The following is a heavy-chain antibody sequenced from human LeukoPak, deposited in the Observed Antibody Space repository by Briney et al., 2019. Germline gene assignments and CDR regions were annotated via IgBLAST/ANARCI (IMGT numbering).Heavy chain of an antibody. CDR2: INPNSGGT. J-gene: IGHJ6*02. V-gene: IGHV1-2*06. D-gene: IGHD3-3*01. Sequence: ASVKVSCTASGYTFTGYYMHWVRQAPGRGLEWMGRINPNSGGTNYAQKFQGRVTMTRDTSISTAYMELSRLRSDDTAVYYCARERNYDFWSGYPRASYYYGMDVWGQGTTVTVSS. CDR1: GYTFTGYY. CDR3: ARERNYDFWSGYPRASYYYGMDV.